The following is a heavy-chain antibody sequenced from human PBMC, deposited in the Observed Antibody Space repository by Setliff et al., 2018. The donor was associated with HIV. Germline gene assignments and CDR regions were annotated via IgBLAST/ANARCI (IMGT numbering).Heavy chain of an antibody. CDR1: GGSMNANH. Sequence: SETLSLTCTVSGGSMNANHWSWIRQSPGKGPEWIAYIHVSGSTYFNPSLSSRVTISIDTSNSQFSLRLSSVTAADTAVYYCARTGYAFDVWGLGTMVTVSS. CDR3: ARTGYAFDV. CDR2: IHVSGST. V-gene: IGHV4-59*08. J-gene: IGHJ3*01.